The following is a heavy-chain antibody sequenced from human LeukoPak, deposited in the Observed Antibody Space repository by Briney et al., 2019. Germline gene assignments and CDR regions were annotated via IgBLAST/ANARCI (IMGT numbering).Heavy chain of an antibody. CDR2: IIPIFGTA. CDR3: ARDRGYYGSGSFNSLDY. J-gene: IGHJ4*02. CDR1: GGTFSSYA. D-gene: IGHD3-10*01. Sequence: SVKVSCKASGGTFSSYAISWVRQAPGQGLEWMGGIIPIFGTANYAQKFQGRVTITADESTSTAYMELSSLRSEDTAVYCCARDRGYYGSGSFNSLDYWGQGTLVTVSS. V-gene: IGHV1-69*13.